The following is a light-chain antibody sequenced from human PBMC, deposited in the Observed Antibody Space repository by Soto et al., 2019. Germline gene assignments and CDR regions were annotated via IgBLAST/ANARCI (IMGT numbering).Light chain of an antibody. J-gene: IGKJ2*01. Sequence: EIVLTQFPGTLSLSPGESATLSCWASESISSGYLAWYQQRPGQPPRLLIYGASSRAPGIPDRFSGSGSGTDFTLSITSLEPEDFAMYYCQQYSASPRTFGQGTKLEIK. V-gene: IGKV3-20*01. CDR3: QQYSASPRT. CDR2: GAS. CDR1: ESISSGY.